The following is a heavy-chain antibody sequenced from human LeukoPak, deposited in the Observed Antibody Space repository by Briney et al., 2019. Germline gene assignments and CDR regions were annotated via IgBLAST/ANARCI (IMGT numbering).Heavy chain of an antibody. Sequence: GGSLRLSCAASGFTFSSYWMSWVRQAPGKGLEWVANIKQDGSEKYYVDSVKSRFTISRDNAKNSLYLQMNSLRVEDTAVYYCARESTMVRGVIILYYFDYWGQGTLVTVSS. CDR3: ARESTMVRGVIILYYFDY. V-gene: IGHV3-7*01. CDR1: GFTFSSYW. J-gene: IGHJ4*02. D-gene: IGHD3-10*01. CDR2: IKQDGSEK.